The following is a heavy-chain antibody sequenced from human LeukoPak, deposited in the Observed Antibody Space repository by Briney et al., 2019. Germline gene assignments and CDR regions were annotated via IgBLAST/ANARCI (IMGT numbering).Heavy chain of an antibody. J-gene: IGHJ4*02. CDR2: ISSSTIYT. V-gene: IGHV3-21*04. Sequence: PGGSLRLSCAASGFTFNSFSMNWVRQAPGKGLEWVSSISSSTIYTYYADSVKGRFTISRDNSKNTLYLQMNSLRAEDTAVYYCAKNIGGLDYWGQGTLVTVSS. D-gene: IGHD3-16*01. CDR3: AKNIGGLDY. CDR1: GFTFNSFS.